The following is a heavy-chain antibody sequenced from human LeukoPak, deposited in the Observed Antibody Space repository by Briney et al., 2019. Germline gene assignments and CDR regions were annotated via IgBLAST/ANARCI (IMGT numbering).Heavy chain of an antibody. CDR1: GYTFTYRY. D-gene: IGHD6-19*01. J-gene: IGHJ4*02. Sequence: ASVKASCRASGYTFTYRYLHWVRQAPGQALEWMGWITPFNGNTNYAQKFQDRVTITRDRSMSTAYMELSSLRSEDTAMYYCAMENSSGLDYWGQGTLVTVSS. V-gene: IGHV1-45*02. CDR3: AMENSSGLDY. CDR2: ITPFNGNT.